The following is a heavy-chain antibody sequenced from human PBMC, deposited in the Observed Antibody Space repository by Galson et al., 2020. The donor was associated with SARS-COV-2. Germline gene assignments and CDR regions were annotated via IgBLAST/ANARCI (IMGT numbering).Heavy chain of an antibody. Sequence: GGSLRLSCAISGFSLSNHGMSWVRQAPGKGLEWIATILQDGRAKYYVDSVKGRFTISRDIARNSLYVQMDSLGPEDTAVYYCARDLYGSEDYWGQGALVTVSS. J-gene: IGHJ4*02. CDR3: ARDLYGSEDY. D-gene: IGHD3-10*01. V-gene: IGHV3-7*03. CDR2: ILQDGRAK. CDR1: GFSLSNHG.